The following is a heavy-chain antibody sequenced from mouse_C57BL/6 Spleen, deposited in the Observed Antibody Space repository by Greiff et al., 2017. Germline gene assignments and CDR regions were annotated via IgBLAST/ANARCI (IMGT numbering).Heavy chain of an antibody. CDR3: ARSRYYYGSSYYFDY. V-gene: IGHV1-82*01. J-gene: IGHJ2*01. CDR1: GYAFSSSW. D-gene: IGHD1-1*01. Sequence: QVQLKESGPELVKPGASVKISCKASGYAFSSSWMNWVKQRPGKGLEWIGRIYPGDGDTNYNGKFKGKATLTADKSSSTAYMQLSSLTSEDSAVYFCARSRYYYGSSYYFDYWGQGTTLTVSS. CDR2: IYPGDGDT.